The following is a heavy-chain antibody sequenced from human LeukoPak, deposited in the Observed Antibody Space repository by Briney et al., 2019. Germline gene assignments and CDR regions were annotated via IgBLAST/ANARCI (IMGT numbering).Heavy chain of an antibody. CDR3: ARDGWIDY. J-gene: IGHJ4*02. V-gene: IGHV3-21*01. CDR1: GFTFSNYN. Sequence: GGSLRLSCAASGFTFSNYNMNWVRQAPGMELEWVSSITSSSTYIYYADSGKGRFTMSRDDAKNSVYLQMNSLRAEDTAVYYCARDGWIDYWGQGTLVTVSS. CDR2: ITSSSTYI. D-gene: IGHD6-19*01.